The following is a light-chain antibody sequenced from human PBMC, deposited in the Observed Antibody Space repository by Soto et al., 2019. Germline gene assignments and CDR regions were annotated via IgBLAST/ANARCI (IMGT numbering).Light chain of an antibody. CDR3: SSYAGSSIDVV. J-gene: IGLJ2*01. Sequence: QSALTQPPSASGSPGQSVTISCTGTSSDVGGNVYVSWYQQHPGRAPKLMIYEVNKRPSGVPDRFSGSKSGNTASLTVSGLQAEDEGDYYCSSYAGSSIDVVFGGGTKLTVL. CDR2: EVN. CDR1: SSDVGGNVY. V-gene: IGLV2-8*01.